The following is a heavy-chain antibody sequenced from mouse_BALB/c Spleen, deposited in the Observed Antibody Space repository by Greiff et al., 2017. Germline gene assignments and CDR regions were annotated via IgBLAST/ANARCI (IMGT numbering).Heavy chain of an antibody. V-gene: IGHV1-82*01. CDR1: GYAFSRSW. Sequence: QVQLQQSGPELVKPGASVKISCKASGYAFSRSWMNWVKQRPGRGLEWIGRIYPGDGDTNYNGKFKGKDTLTADKASSTAYMQLSSLTSVDSAVYFCARTRRAGYAMDYWGQGTSVTVSS. CDR2: IYPGDGDT. J-gene: IGHJ4*01. D-gene: IGHD4-1*01. CDR3: ARTRRAGYAMDY.